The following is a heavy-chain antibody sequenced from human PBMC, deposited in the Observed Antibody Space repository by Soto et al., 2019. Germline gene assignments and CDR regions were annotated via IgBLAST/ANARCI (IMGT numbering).Heavy chain of an antibody. CDR1: GGSINSGGYS. J-gene: IGHJ4*02. CDR2: MYYSGST. V-gene: IGHV4-31*03. D-gene: IGHD6-13*01. Sequence: QVQLRESGPGLVKPSQTLSLTCTVSGGSINSGGYSWNCIRQHPGKGLEWIGYMYYSGSTYYNPFLRSRVIISADTSENHFSLKLSSVTAADTAVYFCARGYRQSGYSSSWVFDYWGQGTLVNVSS. CDR3: ARGYRQSGYSSSWVFDY.